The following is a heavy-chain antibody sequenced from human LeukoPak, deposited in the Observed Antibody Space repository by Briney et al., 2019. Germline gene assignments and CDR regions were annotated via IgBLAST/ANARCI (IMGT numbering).Heavy chain of an antibody. D-gene: IGHD6-13*01. CDR1: GFAFSSYA. CDR3: VKQHSSSWYEGHPGDY. Sequence: TGGSLRLSCSASGFAFSSYAMHWVRQVPGKGLEYVSAITSNGGSTYSADSVKGRFTISRDNSKNTLYLQMSSLRAEDTAVYYCVKQHSSSWYEGHPGDYWGQGTLVTVSS. J-gene: IGHJ4*02. V-gene: IGHV3-64D*06. CDR2: ITSNGGST.